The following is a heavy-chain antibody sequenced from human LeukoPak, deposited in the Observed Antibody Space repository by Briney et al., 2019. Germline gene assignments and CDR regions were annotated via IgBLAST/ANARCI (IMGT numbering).Heavy chain of an antibody. D-gene: IGHD2-2*01. CDR2: SIPIFGTA. Sequence: GASVPVSCKASGGTFSSYASSGVRQAPGHGLEWVGGSIPIFGTADYAQKFQGRVTITADESTSTAYMELSSLRSEDTAVYYCAREKDIVVVPDHGGWFDPWGQGTLVTVSS. J-gene: IGHJ5*02. V-gene: IGHV1-69*13. CDR3: AREKDIVVVPDHGGWFDP. CDR1: GGTFSSYA.